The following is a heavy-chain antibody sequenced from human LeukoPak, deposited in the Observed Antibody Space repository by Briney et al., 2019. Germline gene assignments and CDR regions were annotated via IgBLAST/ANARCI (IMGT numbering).Heavy chain of an antibody. CDR3: ARQYEEDVLRFLEWSELNWFDP. Sequence: GESLKISCQGSGYSFTNYWIAWVRQMPGKGLEWMGIIYPGDSDTRYSPSFQGQVTISANKSISTAYLQWSSLKASDTAMYYCARQYEEDVLRFLEWSELNWFDPWGQGTLVTVSS. D-gene: IGHD3-3*01. V-gene: IGHV5-51*01. CDR1: GYSFTNYW. CDR2: IYPGDSDT. J-gene: IGHJ5*02.